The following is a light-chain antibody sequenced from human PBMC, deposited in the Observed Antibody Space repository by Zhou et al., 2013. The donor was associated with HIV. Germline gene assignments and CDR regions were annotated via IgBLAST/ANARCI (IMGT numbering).Light chain of an antibody. V-gene: IGKV3-20*01. J-gene: IGKJ3*01. CDR3: QQYPTSYT. CDR2: GAS. CDR1: QAVGSRY. Sequence: EIVLTQSPGALSLSPGERATLSCRASQAVGSRYLAWYQQKPGQAPRPLIYGASSRAPGIPDRFSGSGSGTDFTLTITRLEPEDFAVYYCQQYPTSYTFGPGTKVDIK.